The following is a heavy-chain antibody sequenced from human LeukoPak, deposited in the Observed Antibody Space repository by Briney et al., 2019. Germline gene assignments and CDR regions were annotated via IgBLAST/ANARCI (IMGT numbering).Heavy chain of an antibody. J-gene: IGHJ6*02. D-gene: IGHD1-1*01. CDR1: GFTFSNAW. V-gene: IGHV4-34*01. Sequence: GSLRLSCAASGFTFSNAWMSWVRQPPGKGLEWIGEINHSGSTNYNPSLKSRVTISVDTSKNQFSLKLSSVTAADTAVYYCARRIQYYYYYGMDVWGQGTTVTVSS. CDR2: INHSGST. CDR3: ARRIQYYYYYGMDV.